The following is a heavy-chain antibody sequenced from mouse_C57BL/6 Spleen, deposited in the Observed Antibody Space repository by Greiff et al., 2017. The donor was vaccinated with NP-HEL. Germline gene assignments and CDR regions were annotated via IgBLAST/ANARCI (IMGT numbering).Heavy chain of an antibody. CDR3: ARKARYYFDY. Sequence: VKLQQPGAELVRPGTSVKLSCKASGYTFTSYWMHWVKQRPGQGLEWIGVIDPSDSYTNYNQKFKGKATLTVDTSSSTAYMQLSSLTSEDSAVYYCARKARYYFDYWGQGTTLTVSS. CDR1: GYTFTSYW. V-gene: IGHV1-59*01. CDR2: IDPSDSYT. J-gene: IGHJ2*01. D-gene: IGHD3-1*01.